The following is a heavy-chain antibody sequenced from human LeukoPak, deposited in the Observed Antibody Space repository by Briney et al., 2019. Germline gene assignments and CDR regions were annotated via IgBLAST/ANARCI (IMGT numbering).Heavy chain of an antibody. CDR2: IYPDDSDT. J-gene: IGHJ3*01. CDR1: GXKFNAYW. CDR3: ARPNITSYYDSRGYDAFDV. V-gene: IGHV5-51*01. Sequence: GESLKISCKGSGXKFNAYWIAWVRQMPGKGLEWMGIIYPDDSDTRYSPSFQGQVTISADKSVSIPYLQWSSLKASDTALYYCARPNITSYYDSRGYDAFDVWGQGTMVIVSS. D-gene: IGHD3-22*01.